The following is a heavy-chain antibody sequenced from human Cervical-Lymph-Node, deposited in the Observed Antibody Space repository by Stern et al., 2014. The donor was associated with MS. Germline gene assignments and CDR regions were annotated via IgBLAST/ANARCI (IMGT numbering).Heavy chain of an antibody. D-gene: IGHD4-17*01. Sequence: QVQLQQWGAGLLKPSETLSLTCAAYGGSFSGYYWSWIRQAPGKGLEWIGEISHRGGTNYNPSLKSRVTISVDTSKNQFSLKLSSVTAADTAVYYCARLSYGDLVPWGQGTLVTVSS. CDR3: ARLSYGDLVP. CDR2: ISHRGGT. V-gene: IGHV4-34*01. J-gene: IGHJ5*02. CDR1: GGSFSGYY.